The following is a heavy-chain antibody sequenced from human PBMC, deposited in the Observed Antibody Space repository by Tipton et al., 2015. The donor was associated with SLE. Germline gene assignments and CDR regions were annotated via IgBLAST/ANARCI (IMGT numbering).Heavy chain of an antibody. CDR3: ARGYDYIWGTYHYNPHFDY. J-gene: IGHJ4*02. Sequence: TLSLTCTVSGGPISSSSYYWGWIRQPPGKGLEWIGSIYYSGSTYYNPSLKSRVTISVDTSKNQFSLKLSSVTAADTAVYYCARGYDYIWGTYHYNPHFDYWGQGTLVTVSS. V-gene: IGHV4-39*07. D-gene: IGHD3-16*02. CDR1: GGPISSSSYY. CDR2: IYYSGST.